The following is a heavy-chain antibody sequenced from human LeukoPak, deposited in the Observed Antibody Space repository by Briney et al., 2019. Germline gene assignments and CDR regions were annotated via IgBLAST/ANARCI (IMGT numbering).Heavy chain of an antibody. CDR2: ISYDGSST. CDR1: GFAFSTYW. J-gene: IGHJ4*02. Sequence: GGSLRLSCVASGFAFSTYWRHWVRQAPGKGLVWVSRISYDGSSTNYADSVKGRFSISRDKAKNTVYLQMNSLRAEDTAVYYCAREAAVAGIYFDSWGQGTLVTVSS. V-gene: IGHV3-74*01. D-gene: IGHD6-19*01. CDR3: AREAAVAGIYFDS.